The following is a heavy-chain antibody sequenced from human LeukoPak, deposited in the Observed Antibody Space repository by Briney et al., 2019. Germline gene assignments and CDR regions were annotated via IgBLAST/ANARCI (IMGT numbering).Heavy chain of an antibody. CDR2: IGDSGGST. D-gene: IGHD1-1*01. J-gene: IGHJ5*02. CDR1: GFTFSSYT. V-gene: IGHV3-23*01. Sequence: PGGSLRLSCAASGFTFSSYTMSWVRQAPGKGLEWVSAIGDSGGSTFYVDSVKGRFTISRDNSKNTLHLQMNSLRAEDTAVYYCARDPSKARVPNWFDPWGQGTLVTVSS. CDR3: ARDPSKARVPNWFDP.